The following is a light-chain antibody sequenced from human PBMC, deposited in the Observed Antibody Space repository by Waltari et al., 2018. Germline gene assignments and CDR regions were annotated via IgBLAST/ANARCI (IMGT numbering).Light chain of an antibody. J-gene: IGLJ1*01. Sequence: QSALTQPASVSGSPGQAITLSCTGTSSDVGGYNYASWFQQHPGKAPKLIIYEVTNRPSGISYRFSGSKSGNTATLTISGLQAEDEAEYFCLSYSTMNSQVFGTGTKVTVL. CDR1: SSDVGGYNY. CDR2: EVT. V-gene: IGLV2-14*01. CDR3: LSYSTMNSQV.